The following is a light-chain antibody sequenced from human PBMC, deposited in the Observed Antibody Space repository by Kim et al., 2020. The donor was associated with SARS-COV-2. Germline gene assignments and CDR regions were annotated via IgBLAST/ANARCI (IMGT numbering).Light chain of an antibody. J-gene: IGLJ1*01. Sequence: HSNTISSTEPMMADDCYHKVTSYQQHPGKAPKLFISAVTYRPSGVSNRFSGSKSGNTASLTISGLQAEDEADYYCNAYRNSTTLYVFGTGTKVTLL. CDR1: MMADDCYHK. V-gene: IGLV2-14*03. CDR2: AVT. CDR3: NAYRNSTTLYV.